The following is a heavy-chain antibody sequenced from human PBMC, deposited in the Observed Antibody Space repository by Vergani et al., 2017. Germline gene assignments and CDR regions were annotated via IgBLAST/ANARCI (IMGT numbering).Heavy chain of an antibody. CDR1: GFTSSYYG. Sequence: QVHLVESGGGVVQPGRSLRLSCVVSGFTSSYYGMHWVRQAPGKGLEWVAVISYDGTQKYYADSVKGRFTISRDNSKSTLYLQMNSLRTEDTAVYYWATKSXGTPGCQIGYCREWGQGTLVTVSS. J-gene: IGHJ1*01. D-gene: IGHD1-1*01. V-gene: IGHV3-30*03. CDR2: ISYDGTQK. CDR3: ATKSXGTPGCQIGYCRE.